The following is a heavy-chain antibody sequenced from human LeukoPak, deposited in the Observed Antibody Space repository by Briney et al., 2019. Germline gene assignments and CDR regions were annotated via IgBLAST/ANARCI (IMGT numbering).Heavy chain of an antibody. Sequence: PGRSLGLSCAASGLTFSNYAMHWVRQAPGKGLEWVALISSDGSSKDYVESVKGRFTISRDNSKNTLHLQMNSLRADDTAVYYCVRDHSTGGSGWYWDYWGQGTLVTVSS. CDR1: GLTFSNYA. CDR3: VRDHSTGGSGWYWDY. V-gene: IGHV3-30*04. D-gene: IGHD6-19*01. CDR2: ISSDGSSK. J-gene: IGHJ4*02.